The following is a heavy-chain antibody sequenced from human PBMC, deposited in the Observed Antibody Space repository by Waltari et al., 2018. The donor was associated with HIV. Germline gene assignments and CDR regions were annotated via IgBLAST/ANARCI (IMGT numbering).Heavy chain of an antibody. CDR1: GFTLSSYG. CDR2: ISYDGSNK. J-gene: IGHJ4*02. CDR3: AKDRQKIGYYDILTGYLDY. Sequence: QVPLVESGGGVVQPRRSLRLSCAASGFTLSSYGMHWVRPAPGKGLEWVAVISYDGSNKYYADSVKGRFTISRDNSKNTLYLQMNSLRAEDTAVYYCAKDRQKIGYYDILTGYLDYWGQGTLVTVSS. D-gene: IGHD3-9*01. V-gene: IGHV3-30*18.